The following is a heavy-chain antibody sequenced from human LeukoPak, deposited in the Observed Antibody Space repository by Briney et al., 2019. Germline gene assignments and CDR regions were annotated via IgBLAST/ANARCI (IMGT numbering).Heavy chain of an antibody. V-gene: IGHV3-30*04. CDR1: GFTFRSFA. J-gene: IGHJ6*02. Sequence: GGSLRLSCAASGFTFRSFAMHWVRQAPGKGLEWVAVISHDGSNKYYADSVKGRFTISRDNSKNTLYLQMNSLRTEDTAVYYCARAMDVWGQGTTVTVSS. CDR3: ARAMDV. CDR2: ISHDGSNK.